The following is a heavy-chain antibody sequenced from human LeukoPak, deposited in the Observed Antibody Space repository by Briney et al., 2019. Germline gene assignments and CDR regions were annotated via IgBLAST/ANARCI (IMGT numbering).Heavy chain of an antibody. CDR1: GFTFSTYE. D-gene: IGHD1-14*01. Sequence: PGGSLRLSCAASGFTFSTYEMNWVRQAPGKGLEWVSFISSSGGTVYYADSVKGRFTISRDNAQNSLYLQMNSLRAEDTAVYYCTRYNNDHFDYWGQGTLVTVSS. J-gene: IGHJ4*02. V-gene: IGHV3-48*03. CDR3: TRYNNDHFDY. CDR2: ISSSGGTV.